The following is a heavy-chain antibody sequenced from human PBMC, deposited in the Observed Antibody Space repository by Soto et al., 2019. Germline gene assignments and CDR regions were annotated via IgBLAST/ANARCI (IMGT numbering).Heavy chain of an antibody. J-gene: IGHJ6*03. CDR3: ARWPNCSGGSCYSGGYYYMDV. D-gene: IGHD2-15*01. CDR2: INHSGST. CDR1: GGSFSGYY. V-gene: IGHV4-34*01. Sequence: QVQLQQWGAGLLKPSETLSLTCAVYGGSFSGYYWSWLRQPPGKGLEWIGEINHSGSTNYNPSLKSRVTRSVDTSKNQFSLKLSSVTAADTAGYYCARWPNCSGGSCYSGGYYYMDVWGKGTTVTVSS.